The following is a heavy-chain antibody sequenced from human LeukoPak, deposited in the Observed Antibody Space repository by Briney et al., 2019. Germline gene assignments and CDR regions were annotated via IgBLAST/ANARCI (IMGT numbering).Heavy chain of an antibody. Sequence: PGGSLRLSCAASGFTFNNYWMSWVRQAPGKGLEWVANIKQDGSEKYYVDSVKGRFTISRDNAKNSLYLQMNSLRAEDTAVYYCASLEHYYYYYMDVWGKGTTVTVSS. CDR3: ASLEHYYYYYMDV. CDR1: GFTFNNYW. CDR2: IKQDGSEK. J-gene: IGHJ6*03. V-gene: IGHV3-7*01. D-gene: IGHD1-1*01.